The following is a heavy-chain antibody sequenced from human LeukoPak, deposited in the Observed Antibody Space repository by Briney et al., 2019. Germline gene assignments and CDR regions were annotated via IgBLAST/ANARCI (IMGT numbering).Heavy chain of an antibody. J-gene: IGHJ3*01. Sequence: GGSLRLSCTASGFTFSSFQMNWVRQAPGKALEWVSYISSSGDTVYYADSVKGRFAISRDNAKNSLYLQMNSLRAEDTAVYHCARSFDVWGQGTMVIVSS. CDR3: ARSFDV. V-gene: IGHV3-48*03. CDR1: GFTFSSFQ. CDR2: ISSSGDTV.